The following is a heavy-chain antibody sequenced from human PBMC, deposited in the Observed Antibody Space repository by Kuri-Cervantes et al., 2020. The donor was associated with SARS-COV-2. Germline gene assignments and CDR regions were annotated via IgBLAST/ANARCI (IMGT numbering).Heavy chain of an antibody. CDR2: ISYDGSNK. D-gene: IGHD6-19*01. J-gene: IGHJ6*02. CDR3: AKCLAGQWLVPGHYYGMDV. Sequence: GESLKISCAASGFTFSSYGMHWVRQAPGKGLEWVAVISYDGSNKYYADSVKGRFTISRDNSKNTLYLQMNSLRAEDTAVYYCAKCLAGQWLVPGHYYGMDVWGQGTTVTVSS. V-gene: IGHV3-30*18. CDR1: GFTFSSYG.